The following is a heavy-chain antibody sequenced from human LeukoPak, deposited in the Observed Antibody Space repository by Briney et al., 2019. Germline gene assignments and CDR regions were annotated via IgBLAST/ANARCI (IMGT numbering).Heavy chain of an antibody. D-gene: IGHD1-14*01. CDR3: AKNGEPHYYMDV. V-gene: IGHV3-30*18. J-gene: IGHJ6*03. CDR1: GFTFSSYG. Sequence: PGGSLRLSYAASGFTFSSYGMHWVRQAPGKGLEWVAVISYDGSNKYYADSVKGRFTISRDNSKNTLYLQMNSLTAEDTAVYYCAKNGEPHYYMDVWGKGTTVTVSS. CDR2: ISYDGSNK.